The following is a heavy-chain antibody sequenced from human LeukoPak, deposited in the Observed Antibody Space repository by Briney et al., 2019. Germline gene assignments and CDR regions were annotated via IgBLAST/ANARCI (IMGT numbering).Heavy chain of an antibody. CDR3: AGRGFWGGLLVTPLLAFDF. Sequence: ASVKVSCKASGYTFTGYYIHWVRQAPGQGLEWMGWINPDSGGTDSAQKFRGRVTMTRDTSISTAYMELSYLTSDDTAVYYCAGRGFWGGLLVTPLLAFDFWGQGTLVTVSS. V-gene: IGHV1-2*02. CDR1: GYTFTGYY. J-gene: IGHJ4*02. D-gene: IGHD5-18*01. CDR2: INPDSGGT.